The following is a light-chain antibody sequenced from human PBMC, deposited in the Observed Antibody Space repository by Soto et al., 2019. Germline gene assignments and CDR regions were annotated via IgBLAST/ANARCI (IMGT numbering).Light chain of an antibody. CDR2: DPT. J-gene: IGKJ5*01. V-gene: IGKV3-11*01. Sequence: VLTQSPATLSLSPGQRATLSCRARRSIHTSFAWSQQKPGQPPRLVVYDPTLRPNGVPDRFGGSRSGTEFTLTINNLEPEDFAVYYCQQRNVWPPITFGQGTRLEI. CDR3: QQRNVWPPIT. CDR1: RSIHTS.